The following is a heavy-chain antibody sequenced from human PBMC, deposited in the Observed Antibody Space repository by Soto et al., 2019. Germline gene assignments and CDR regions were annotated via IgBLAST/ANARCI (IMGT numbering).Heavy chain of an antibody. CDR3: ARGSMVRGVSKFDP. V-gene: IGHV1-18*04. D-gene: IGHD3-10*01. J-gene: IGHJ5*02. Sequence: QVQLVQSGAEVEKPGASVKVSCKASGYTFTSYGISWVRQAPGQGLEWMGWISGYNGKTDYAQNLQGRVTMTTDTSTSTAYMVLRSLRSDDTAVYYCARGSMVRGVSKFDPWGQGTLVTVSS. CDR2: ISGYNGKT. CDR1: GYTFTSYG.